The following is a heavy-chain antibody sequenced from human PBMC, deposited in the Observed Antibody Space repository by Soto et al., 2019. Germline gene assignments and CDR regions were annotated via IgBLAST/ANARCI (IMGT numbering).Heavy chain of an antibody. CDR3: ARPSYDSSGYCYY. Sequence: PGESLKISCKASGYNFAISWIAWVRQIHGKGLEWVWLIFVDDSDTRYSPSFKGQVTISADKSTSTAYLEWTNLKTSDTGVYYCARPSYDSSGYCYYWGQGTLVTVSS. V-gene: IGHV5-51*01. D-gene: IGHD3-22*01. CDR1: GYNFAISW. J-gene: IGHJ4*02. CDR2: IFVDDSDT.